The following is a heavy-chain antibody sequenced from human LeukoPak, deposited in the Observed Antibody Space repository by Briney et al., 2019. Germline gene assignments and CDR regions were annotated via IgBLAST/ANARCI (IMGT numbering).Heavy chain of an antibody. CDR1: GFTFSSYT. V-gene: IGHV3-21*01. Sequence: GGSLRLSCAVSGFTFSSYTMNWVRQAPGKGLEWVSSISSSSSYIYYADSVKGRFTISRDNAKNSLYLQMNSLRAEDTAVYYCARDGFPFHPFDYWGQGTLVTVSS. CDR2: ISSSSSYI. D-gene: IGHD2/OR15-2a*01. CDR3: ARDGFPFHPFDY. J-gene: IGHJ4*02.